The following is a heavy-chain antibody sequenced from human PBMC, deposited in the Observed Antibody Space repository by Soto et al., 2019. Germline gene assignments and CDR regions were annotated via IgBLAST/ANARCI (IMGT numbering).Heavy chain of an antibody. CDR1: GGSVHNGSYY. V-gene: IGHV4-61*01. J-gene: IGHJ4*02. CDR2: IYYTGTT. CDR3: AGNSRGYIYGYYFDS. D-gene: IGHD5-18*01. Sequence: SETLSLTCTVSGGSVHNGSYYWSWLRQPPGKGLEWIGYIYYTGTTNYNPSLKSHVTISVDTSKNQFSLKVNSVSAADTAVYFCAGNSRGYIYGYYFDSWGQGTLVTV.